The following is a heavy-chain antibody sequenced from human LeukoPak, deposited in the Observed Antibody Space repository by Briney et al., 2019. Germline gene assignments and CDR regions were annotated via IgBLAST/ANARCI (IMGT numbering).Heavy chain of an antibody. D-gene: IGHD4-17*01. J-gene: IGHJ3*02. Sequence: PSETLSLTCTVSGGSINNYYWSWIRQYPGKGLEWIGYIYYSGSTNYNPSLKSRVTISVDTSKNHFSLKLSSVTAADTAVYYCARVVTTVDAFDIWGQGTTVTVSS. CDR2: IYYSGST. CDR1: GGSINNYY. V-gene: IGHV4-59*01. CDR3: ARVVTTVDAFDI.